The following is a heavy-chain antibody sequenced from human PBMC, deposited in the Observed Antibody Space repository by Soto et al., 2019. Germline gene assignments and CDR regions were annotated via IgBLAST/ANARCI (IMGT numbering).Heavy chain of an antibody. CDR1: RGTFSSYA. Sequence: QVQLVQSGAEVKKPGSSVKVSCQASRGTFSSYAISWVRQAPGPGLEWMGGFIPIFGTANYAQKFQGRVTIAADESTSTGYMELSSLRSEHTAVYYCARGVATIGGYYYYGMDVWGHGTTVTVS. CDR2: FIPIFGTA. V-gene: IGHV1-69*12. CDR3: ARGVATIGGYYYYGMDV. D-gene: IGHD5-12*01. J-gene: IGHJ6*02.